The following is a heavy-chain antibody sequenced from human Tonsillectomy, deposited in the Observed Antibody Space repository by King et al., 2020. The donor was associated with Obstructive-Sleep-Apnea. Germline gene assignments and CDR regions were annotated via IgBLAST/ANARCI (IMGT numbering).Heavy chain of an antibody. V-gene: IGHV1-69*06. D-gene: IGHD1-1*01. CDR3: AAGERGADY. CDR2: IIPILGTA. CDR1: GDTFHNYA. J-gene: IGHJ4*01. Sequence: VQLVESGAEVKKPGSSVKVSCKASGDTFHNYAITWVRQAPGQGLEWMGGIIPILGTANYAQKFQGRVTITADKSTSTAYMELSSLTSEDTATFYCAAGERGADYWGQGTLVTVSS.